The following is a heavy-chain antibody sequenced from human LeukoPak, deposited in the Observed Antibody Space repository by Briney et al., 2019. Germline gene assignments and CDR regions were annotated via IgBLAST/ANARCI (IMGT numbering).Heavy chain of an antibody. CDR3: AKMLSGGELWYYGSGSYYGLDY. Sequence: PGGSLRLSCAASGFTFSSYWMHWVRQAPGKGLVWVSRINSDGSSTSYADSVKGRFTISRDNSKNTLYLQMNSLRAEDTAVYYCAKMLSGGELWYYGSGSYYGLDYWGQGTLVTVSS. CDR2: INSDGSST. J-gene: IGHJ4*02. V-gene: IGHV3-74*01. CDR1: GFTFSSYW. D-gene: IGHD3-10*01.